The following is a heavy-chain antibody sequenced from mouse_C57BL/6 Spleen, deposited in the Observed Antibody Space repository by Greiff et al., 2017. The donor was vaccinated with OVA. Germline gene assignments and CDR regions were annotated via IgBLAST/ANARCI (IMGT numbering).Heavy chain of an antibody. Sequence: EVQLQQSGPELVKPGASVKIPCKASGYTFTDYNMDWVKQSHGKSLEWIGDINPNNGGTIYNQKFKGKATLTVDKSSSTAYMELRSLTSEDTAVYYCARSRWLLYAMDYWGQGTSVTVSS. CDR1: GYTFTDYN. J-gene: IGHJ4*01. CDR2: INPNNGGT. CDR3: ARSRWLLYAMDY. D-gene: IGHD2-3*01. V-gene: IGHV1-18*01.